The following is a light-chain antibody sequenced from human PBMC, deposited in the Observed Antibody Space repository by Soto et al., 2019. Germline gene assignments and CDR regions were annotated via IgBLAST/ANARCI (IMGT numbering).Light chain of an antibody. V-gene: IGLV2-23*02. CDR1: SSDVGSYNL. Sequence: QSVLTQPASVSGSPGQSITISCTGTSSDVGSYNLVSWYQQYPGEAPKLMIYEVTKRPSGVSNRFSGSKSGNTASLTVPGLQAEDEADYYCCSYAGSSTYYVFGTGTKVTVL. CDR3: CSYAGSSTYYV. CDR2: EVT. J-gene: IGLJ1*01.